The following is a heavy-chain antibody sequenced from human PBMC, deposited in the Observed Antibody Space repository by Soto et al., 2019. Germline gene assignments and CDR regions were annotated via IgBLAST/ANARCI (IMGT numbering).Heavy chain of an antibody. CDR3: ARDIRGFGLGGNWFDP. V-gene: IGHV1-69*06. D-gene: IGHD3-10*01. Sequence: QVQLVQSGAEVKKPGSSVKVSCKASGGTFSSYAISWVRQAPGQGLEWMGGIIPIFGTANYAQKFQGRVTITADKSTSTAYMELSGVRSEDTAVYYCARDIRGFGLGGNWFDPWGQGTLVTVSS. CDR2: IIPIFGTA. J-gene: IGHJ5*02. CDR1: GGTFSSYA.